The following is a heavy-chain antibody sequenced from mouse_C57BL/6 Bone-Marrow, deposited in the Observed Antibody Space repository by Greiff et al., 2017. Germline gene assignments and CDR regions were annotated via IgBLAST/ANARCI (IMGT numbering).Heavy chain of an antibody. D-gene: IGHD1-1*01. J-gene: IGHJ2*01. CDR1: GYTFTDYY. V-gene: IGHV1-26*01. CDR3: ARDYYGSSWYFDY. CDR2: INPNNGGT. Sequence: EVKLVESGPELVKPGASVKISCKASGYTFTDYYMNWVKQSHGKSLAWIGDINPNNGGTSYNQKLKGKATLTVDKSSSTAYMELRSLTSEDSAVCYCARDYYGSSWYFDYWGQGTILAVSS.